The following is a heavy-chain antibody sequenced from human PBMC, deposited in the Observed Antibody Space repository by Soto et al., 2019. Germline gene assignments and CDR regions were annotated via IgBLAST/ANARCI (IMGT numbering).Heavy chain of an antibody. V-gene: IGHV5-51*01. CDR3: ARRHYCRGVCTINPDYYSGMDV. CDR1: GYIFTDHC. Sequence: EVQVVQSGAEVKDPGESLKISCKGSGYIFTDHCIVWVRQMAGKGLEWVGIICPGYSNIIYSPSVQGQVTISADMSISAAYLQWSSLKASDTAIYYCARRHYCRGVCTINPDYYSGMDVWGQGTTVTVSS. CDR2: ICPGYSNI. D-gene: IGHD2-21*02. J-gene: IGHJ6*02.